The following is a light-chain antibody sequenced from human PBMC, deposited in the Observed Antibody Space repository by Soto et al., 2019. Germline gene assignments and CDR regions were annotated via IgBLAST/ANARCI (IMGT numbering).Light chain of an antibody. CDR1: SSNIGAGYD. V-gene: IGLV1-40*01. J-gene: IGLJ1*01. CDR2: GNS. Sequence: QSVLTQPPSVSGAPGQRVTISCTGSSSNIGAGYDVHWYQQLPGTAPKLLIYGNSNRPSGVPDRFSGSKSGTSASLAITGLQAEDEADYYCQSYDSSLSGYVFGPGTNLTVL. CDR3: QSYDSSLSGYV.